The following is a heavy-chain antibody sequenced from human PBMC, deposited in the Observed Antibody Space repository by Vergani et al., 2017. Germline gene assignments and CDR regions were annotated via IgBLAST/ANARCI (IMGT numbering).Heavy chain of an antibody. J-gene: IGHJ4*02. Sequence: EVQLVQSGAEVKKPGASLKISCKGSGYSFTSYWIGWVRQMPGKGLEGVGRNKSKTDGGTTDYAAPVQGRFTISRDDSKNTLYLQMNSLKTEDTAVYYCTTDAPVLWELPGSYWGQGTLVTVSS. CDR1: GYSFTSYW. V-gene: IGHV3-15*01. D-gene: IGHD1-26*01. CDR3: TTDAPVLWELPGSY. CDR2: NKSKTDGGTT.